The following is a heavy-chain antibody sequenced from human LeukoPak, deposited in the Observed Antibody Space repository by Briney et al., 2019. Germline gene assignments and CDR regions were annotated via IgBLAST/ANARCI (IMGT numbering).Heavy chain of an antibody. D-gene: IGHD3-9*01. CDR2: ISSSSSYI. CDR3: ARDTEGYYDILTGYYGFGY. V-gene: IGHV3-21*01. Sequence: GGSLRLSCAASGFTFSSYSMNWVRQAPGKGLEWVSSISSSSSYIYYADSVKGRFTISRDSAKNSLYLQMNSLRAEDTAGYYCARDTEGYYDILTGYYGFGYWGQGTLVTVSS. J-gene: IGHJ4*02. CDR1: GFTFSSYS.